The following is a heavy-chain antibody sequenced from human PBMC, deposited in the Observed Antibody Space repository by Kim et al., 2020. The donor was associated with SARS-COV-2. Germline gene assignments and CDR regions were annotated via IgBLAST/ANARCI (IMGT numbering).Heavy chain of an antibody. Sequence: ASVKVSCKVSGYTLTELSMHWVRQAPGKGLEWMGGFDPEDGETIYAQKFQGRVTMTEDTSTDTAYMELSSLRSEDTAVYYCATAPGIAVAGWFAPWGQGTLVTVSS. V-gene: IGHV1-24*01. D-gene: IGHD6-19*01. J-gene: IGHJ5*02. CDR1: GYTLTELS. CDR3: ATAPGIAVAGWFAP. CDR2: FDPEDGET.